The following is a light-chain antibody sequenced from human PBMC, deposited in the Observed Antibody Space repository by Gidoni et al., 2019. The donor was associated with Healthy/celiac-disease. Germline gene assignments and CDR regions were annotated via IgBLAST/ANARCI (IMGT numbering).Light chain of an antibody. V-gene: IGKV4-1*01. CDR3: QQYYSTLGT. Sequence: DIVMTQSPDYLAVSLGERATIHCKSSQSVLCSSNNKNYLAWYQQKPGQPPKLLIYWASTRESGVPDRFSGSGSGTDFTFTIISLQAEDVAVYYCQQYYSTLGTFGQGTKVEIK. CDR2: WAS. CDR1: QSVLCSSNNKNY. J-gene: IGKJ1*01.